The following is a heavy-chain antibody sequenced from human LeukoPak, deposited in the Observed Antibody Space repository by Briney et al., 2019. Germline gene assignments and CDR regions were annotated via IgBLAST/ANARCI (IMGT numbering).Heavy chain of an antibody. J-gene: IGHJ6*02. CDR3: ARPDGATSYYYDGMDV. CDR2: IIPRLGIA. Sequence: ASVTVSCKCSGGTFSCYAIRWVGQAPGQGLEWMGRIIPRLGIANYARKFQGRVTTPAPKSTPTAYMNLSSPTSEPTAVHYCARPDGATSYYYDGMDVSGQRTTVTASS. D-gene: IGHD4-17*01. CDR1: GGTFSCYA. V-gene: IGHV1-69*04.